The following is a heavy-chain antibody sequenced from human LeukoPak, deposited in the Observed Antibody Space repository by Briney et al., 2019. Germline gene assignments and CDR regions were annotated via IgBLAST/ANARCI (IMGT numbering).Heavy chain of an antibody. Sequence: GGSLRLACAASGFTFDDYAMHWVRQAPGKGLEWVSGISWNSGSIGYADSVKGRFTISRDNAKNSLYLQMNSLRAEDTALYYCAKDVDYDILTGYFDYWGQGTLVTVSS. CDR2: ISWNSGSI. CDR1: GFTFDDYA. J-gene: IGHJ4*02. CDR3: AKDVDYDILTGYFDY. V-gene: IGHV3-9*01. D-gene: IGHD3-9*01.